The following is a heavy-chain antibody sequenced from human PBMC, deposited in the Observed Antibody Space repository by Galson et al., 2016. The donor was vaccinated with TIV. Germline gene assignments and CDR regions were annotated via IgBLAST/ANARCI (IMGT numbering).Heavy chain of an antibody. Sequence: SLRLSCAASGFTFNSYAMGWVRQAPGKGLEWVSGISGSGSSTHYADSVKGRFTITRDRSKNMVYLQMHSLRAEDTAVYYCTKGRTYCSGTSCYSFDSWGQGTLVSVSS. V-gene: IGHV3-23*01. CDR3: TKGRTYCSGTSCYSFDS. CDR2: ISGSGSST. J-gene: IGHJ4*02. D-gene: IGHD2-2*01. CDR1: GFTFNSYA.